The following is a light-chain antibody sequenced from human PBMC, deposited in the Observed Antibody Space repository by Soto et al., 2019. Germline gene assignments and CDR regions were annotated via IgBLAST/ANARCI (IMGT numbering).Light chain of an antibody. CDR2: AAS. CDR3: HQRSNWPPWT. V-gene: IGKV3-11*01. J-gene: IGKJ1*01. Sequence: EIVLTQSPATLSLSPGERATLSCRASQSVSSYLAWYQQKPGQAPRLLIYAASNRATGIPARFSGSGSGTDFSLTISSLEPEDFAVYYCHQRSNWPPWTFGQGTKVEIK. CDR1: QSVSSY.